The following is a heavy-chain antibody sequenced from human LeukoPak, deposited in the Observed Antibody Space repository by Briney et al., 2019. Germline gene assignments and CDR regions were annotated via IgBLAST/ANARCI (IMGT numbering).Heavy chain of an antibody. D-gene: IGHD2-2*01. J-gene: IGHJ6*02. CDR3: ARELRLPGYCSSTSCYGKGYYYYYGMDV. Sequence: SETLSLTCTVSGGSVSSSSYYWNLIRQPPGKGLEWIGYIYYSGSTHYNPSLKSRVTISVDTSKNQFSLKLSSVTAADTAVYYCARELRLPGYCSSTSCYGKGYYYYYGMDVWGQGTTVTVSS. CDR2: IYYSGST. CDR1: GGSVSSSSYY. V-gene: IGHV4-61*01.